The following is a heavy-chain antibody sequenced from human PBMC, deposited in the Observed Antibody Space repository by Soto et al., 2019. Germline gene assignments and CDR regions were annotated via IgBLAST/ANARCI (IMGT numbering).Heavy chain of an antibody. CDR1: GFTFSKYA. CDR3: AKWAFTMIVVVKDAFDI. D-gene: IGHD3-22*01. Sequence: GGALRLSCAASGFTFSKYAMSWVRQGPGKGQEWVSAISGSGGSTYYADSVKGRFTISRDNSKNTLYLQMNSLRAEDTAVYYCAKWAFTMIVVVKDAFDIWGQGTMVTVSS. J-gene: IGHJ3*02. V-gene: IGHV3-23*01. CDR2: ISGSGGST.